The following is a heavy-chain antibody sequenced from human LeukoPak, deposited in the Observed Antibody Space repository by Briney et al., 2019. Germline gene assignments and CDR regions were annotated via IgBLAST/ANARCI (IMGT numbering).Heavy chain of an antibody. Sequence: PGGSLRLSCAASGFTFSSYAMTCVRQAPGQGLEWVSAISGSAGSTYYADSVKGRFTISRDNSKNTVYLQMNTLRAEDTAVYYCAKIITGTTFPKYYFEYWGQGTLVTVSS. D-gene: IGHD1-7*01. CDR3: AKIITGTTFPKYYFEY. J-gene: IGHJ4*02. CDR1: GFTFSSYA. CDR2: ISGSAGST. V-gene: IGHV3-23*01.